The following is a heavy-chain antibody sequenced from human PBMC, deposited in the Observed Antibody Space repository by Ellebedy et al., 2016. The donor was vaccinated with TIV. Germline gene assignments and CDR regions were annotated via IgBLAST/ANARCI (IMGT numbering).Heavy chain of an antibody. CDR2: MYSSGST. D-gene: IGHD2-2*02. CDR1: GASISPYY. CDR3: ARAIPYYGMDV. J-gene: IGHJ6*02. V-gene: IGHV4-59*01. Sequence: SETLSLXXTVSGASISPYYWSWIRQPPGKGLEWIGFMYSSGSTNYNPSLRSRVTISVVTSKNQLSLKLSSVTAADTAVYYCARAIPYYGMDVWGQGTTVTVSS.